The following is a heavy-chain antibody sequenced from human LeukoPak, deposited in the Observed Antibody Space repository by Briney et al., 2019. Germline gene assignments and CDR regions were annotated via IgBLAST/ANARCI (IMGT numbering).Heavy chain of an antibody. Sequence: SETLSLTCTVSGGSISSSSYYWGWIRQPPVKGLEWIGSIYYSGSTYYNPSLKSRVTISVDTSKNQFSLKLSSVTAADTAVYCCARHPVSSGSYFDYWGQGTLVTVSS. V-gene: IGHV4-39*01. CDR1: GGSISSSSYY. CDR2: IYYSGST. CDR3: ARHPVSSGSYFDY. D-gene: IGHD1-26*01. J-gene: IGHJ4*02.